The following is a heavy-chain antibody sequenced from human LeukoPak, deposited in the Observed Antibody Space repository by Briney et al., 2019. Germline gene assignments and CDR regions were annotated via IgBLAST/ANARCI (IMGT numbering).Heavy chain of an antibody. Sequence: ASETLSLTCAVYGGSFSGYYWSWLRQPPGKGLEWIGEINHSGSTNYNPSLKSRVTISVDTSKNQFSLKLSSVTAADTAVYYCARNRPWDDYVWGSYRYYYYYYMDVWGKGTTVTVSS. CDR1: GGSFSGYY. CDR3: ARNRPWDDYVWGSYRYYYYYYMDV. V-gene: IGHV4-34*01. D-gene: IGHD3-16*02. J-gene: IGHJ6*03. CDR2: INHSGST.